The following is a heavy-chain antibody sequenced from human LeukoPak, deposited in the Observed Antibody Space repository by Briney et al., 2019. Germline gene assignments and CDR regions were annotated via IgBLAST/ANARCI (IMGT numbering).Heavy chain of an antibody. CDR2: INHSGST. D-gene: IGHD4-17*01. V-gene: IGHV4-34*01. Sequence: SETLSLTCAVYGGSFSGYYWSWIRQPPGKGLEWIGEINHSGSTNYNPSLKSRVTISVDTSKNQFSLKLSSVTAADTAVYYCARGHYGEPYNWFDPWGQGTLVTVSS. CDR3: ARGHYGEPYNWFDP. CDR1: GGSFSGYY. J-gene: IGHJ5*02.